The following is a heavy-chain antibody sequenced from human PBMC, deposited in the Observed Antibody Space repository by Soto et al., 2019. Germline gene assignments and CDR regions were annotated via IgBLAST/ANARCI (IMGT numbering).Heavy chain of an antibody. CDR1: GFTFSNAW. CDR3: TTDPLGYSSGWYTGLVDY. J-gene: IGHJ4*02. Sequence: EVQLVESGGGLVKPGGSLRLSCAASGFTFSNAWMNWVRQAPGKGLEWVGRIKSKTDGGTTDYAAPVKGRFTISRDDSKNTLYLQMNSLKTEDTAVYYCTTDPLGYSSGWYTGLVDYWGQGTLVTVSS. CDR2: IKSKTDGGTT. V-gene: IGHV3-15*07. D-gene: IGHD6-19*01.